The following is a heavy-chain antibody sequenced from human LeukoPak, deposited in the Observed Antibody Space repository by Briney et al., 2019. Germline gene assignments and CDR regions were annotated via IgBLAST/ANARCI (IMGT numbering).Heavy chain of an antibody. V-gene: IGHV3-21*04. J-gene: IGHJ5*02. Sequence: GGSLRLSCAASGFTFSSYSMNWVRQAPGKGPEWVSSISSSSSYIYYADSVKGRFTISRDNAKNSLYLQMNSLRAEDTAVYYCARAGYSSIFHRNNWFDPWGQGTLVTVSS. CDR2: ISSSSSYI. CDR3: ARAGYSSIFHRNNWFDP. D-gene: IGHD6-13*01. CDR1: GFTFSSYS.